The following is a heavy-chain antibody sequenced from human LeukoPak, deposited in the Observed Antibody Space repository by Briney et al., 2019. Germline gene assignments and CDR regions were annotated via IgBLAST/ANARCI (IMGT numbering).Heavy chain of an antibody. D-gene: IGHD2-2*01. Sequence: GSLRLSCAASGFSFSSYAMSWVRQAPGKGLEWVSAISKSGDSTFYADSVKGRFTISRDNSQNTLYVQMNSLRAEDTAVYYCAKDQRYCSSTSCRTNSAFDIWGQGTMVTVSS. CDR3: AKDQRYCSSTSCRTNSAFDI. CDR2: ISKSGDST. CDR1: GFSFSSYA. V-gene: IGHV3-23*01. J-gene: IGHJ3*02.